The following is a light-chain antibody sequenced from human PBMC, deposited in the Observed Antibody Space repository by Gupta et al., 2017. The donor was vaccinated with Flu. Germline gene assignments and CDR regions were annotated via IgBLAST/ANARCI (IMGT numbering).Light chain of an antibody. J-gene: IGLJ2*01. V-gene: IGLV2-8*01. CDR1: SSDVGGYNF. CDR3: SSYGGSNNVV. CDR2: EVT. Sequence: QSALTHPPSASGSPGQSVTISCTGTSSDVGGYNFVSWYQQHPAKAPHLMIYEVTKRPSGLPDRFSGSKSGKTASLTVSRLKAEEESYYYCSSYGGSNNVVFGGGTKLTVL.